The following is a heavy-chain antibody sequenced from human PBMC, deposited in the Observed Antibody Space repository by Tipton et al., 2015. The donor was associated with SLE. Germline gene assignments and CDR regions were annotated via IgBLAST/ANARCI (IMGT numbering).Heavy chain of an antibody. V-gene: IGHV3-33*01. CDR1: GFTFSNYG. CDR2: IWGDGSQK. J-gene: IGHJ4*02. Sequence: SLRLSCAASGFTFSNYGMHWVRQAPGKGLEWVAVIWGDGSQKYHADSVKGRFAISRDNSKNTLYLQMNSLRAEDTAFYYCARDMSTVPAAPFDYWGQGTLVTVSS. CDR3: ARDMSTVPAAPFDY. D-gene: IGHD2-2*01.